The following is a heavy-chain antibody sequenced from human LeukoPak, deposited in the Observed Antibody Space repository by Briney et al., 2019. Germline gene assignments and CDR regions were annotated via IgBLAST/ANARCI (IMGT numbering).Heavy chain of an antibody. V-gene: IGHV4-59*08. Sequence: PSETLSLTCTGSGGSISSYYWSWIRQPPGKGLEWIGYIYYSGSTNYNPSLKSRVTISVDTSKNQFSLKLSSVTAADTAVYYCARLYSSGWYYFDYWGQGTLVTVSS. J-gene: IGHJ4*02. CDR3: ARLYSSGWYYFDY. CDR1: GGSISSYY. D-gene: IGHD6-19*01. CDR2: IYYSGST.